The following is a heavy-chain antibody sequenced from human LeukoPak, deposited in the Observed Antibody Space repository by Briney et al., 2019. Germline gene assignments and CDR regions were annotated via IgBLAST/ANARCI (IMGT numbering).Heavy chain of an antibody. CDR1: GYTFTSYD. Sequence: ASVKVSCKASGYTFTSYDINWVRQATGQGLEWMGWMNPNSGNTGYAQKFQGRVTITGNTSISTAYMELSSLRSEDTAVYYCARTQRRGYSYGYHYWGQGTLVTVSS. CDR3: ARTQRRGYSYGYHY. D-gene: IGHD5-18*01. CDR2: MNPNSGNT. J-gene: IGHJ4*02. V-gene: IGHV1-8*03.